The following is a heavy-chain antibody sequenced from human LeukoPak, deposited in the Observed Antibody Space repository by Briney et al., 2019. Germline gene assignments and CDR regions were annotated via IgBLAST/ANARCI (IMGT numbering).Heavy chain of an antibody. Sequence: GGSLRLSCAASGFTFSSYGMSWVRQAPGKGLEWVSSISASGGSTHYADSVKGRFTISRDNSKNTLYLQMNSLRVEDTALYYCAKSGGGSYSWGQGTLVTVSS. V-gene: IGHV3-23*01. CDR1: GFTFSSYG. CDR3: AKSGGGSYS. J-gene: IGHJ5*02. CDR2: ISASGGST. D-gene: IGHD3-10*01.